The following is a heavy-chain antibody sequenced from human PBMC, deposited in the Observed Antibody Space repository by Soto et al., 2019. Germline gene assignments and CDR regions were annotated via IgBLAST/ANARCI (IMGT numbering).Heavy chain of an antibody. D-gene: IGHD2-15*01. V-gene: IGHV3-30-3*01. J-gene: IGHJ6*02. Sequence: QVQLVESRGGVVQPGRSLRLSCAASGFTFRNYAMHWVRHAPGKGLECVAVISYDGSNKFYRDYVKGRFTISRDNSKNTLYLQINSLRYEDTAVYYCARGDREDIAVVVGVRPGEYGVDVWGQGTTVTVSS. CDR1: GFTFRNYA. CDR3: ARGDREDIAVVVGVRPGEYGVDV. CDR2: ISYDGSNK.